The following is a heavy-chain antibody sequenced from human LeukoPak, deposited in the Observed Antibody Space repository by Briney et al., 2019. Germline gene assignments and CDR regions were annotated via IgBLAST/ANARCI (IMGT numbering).Heavy chain of an antibody. CDR2: ISYDGSNK. Sequence: GGSLRLSCAASGFTFMSYGMHWVRQAPGKGLEWVAVISYDGSNKYYADSVKGRFTISRDNSKNTLYLQMNSLRAEDTAVYYCAKDWRSSITMIRGLMDVWGQGTTVIVSS. V-gene: IGHV3-30*19. D-gene: IGHD3-10*01. CDR3: AKDWRSSITMIRGLMDV. CDR1: GFTFMSYG. J-gene: IGHJ6*02.